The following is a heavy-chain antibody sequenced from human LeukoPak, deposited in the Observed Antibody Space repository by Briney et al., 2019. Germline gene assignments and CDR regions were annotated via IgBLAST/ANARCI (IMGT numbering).Heavy chain of an antibody. CDR1: GFSFSSYV. Sequence: PGGSLRLSCAASGFSFSSYVMHWVRQAPGKGLEYVSAISSNGGETYYADSVKGRFTISRDNPKNALYLQMGSLRVEDMAVYYCARGRSPRGYYYGMDVWGQGTTVTVS. V-gene: IGHV3-64*02. D-gene: IGHD1-26*01. CDR3: ARGRSPRGYYYGMDV. CDR2: ISSNGGET. J-gene: IGHJ6*02.